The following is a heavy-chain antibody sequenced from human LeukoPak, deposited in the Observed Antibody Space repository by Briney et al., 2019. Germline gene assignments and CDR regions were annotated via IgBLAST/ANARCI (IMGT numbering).Heavy chain of an antibody. J-gene: IGHJ4*02. Sequence: PGGSLRLSCAASGFTFSSYAMSWVRQAPGKGLEWVSAISGSGGSTYYADSVKGRFTISRDNSKNTLYLQMNSLRAEDTAVYYCAKDLGXGYXDXXXXLDYWGQGTLVTVS. CDR3: AKDLGXGYXDXXXXLDY. CDR2: ISGSGGST. CDR1: GFTFSSYA. V-gene: IGHV3-23*01. D-gene: IGHD3-22*01.